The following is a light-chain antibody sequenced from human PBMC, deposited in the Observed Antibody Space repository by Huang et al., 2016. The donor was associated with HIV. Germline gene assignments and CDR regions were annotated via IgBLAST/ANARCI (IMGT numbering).Light chain of an antibody. CDR3: HQYNNWLLS. V-gene: IGKV3-15*01. Sequence: EIVMTQSPATLSVSPGERVTPSCRANRSVSTNLAWYQQRPGQAPRLLIYGSSTRAPDSPARFSGSGSGTDFSLTISSLQSEDFALYYCHQYNNWLLSFGGGTRVDI. J-gene: IGKJ4*01. CDR1: RSVSTN. CDR2: GSS.